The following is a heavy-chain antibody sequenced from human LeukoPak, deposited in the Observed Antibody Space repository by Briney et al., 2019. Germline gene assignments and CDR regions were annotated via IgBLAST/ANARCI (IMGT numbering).Heavy chain of an antibody. D-gene: IGHD2-2*01. J-gene: IGHJ5*02. Sequence: SQTLSLTCAISGDSVSSNSVTWNWLRQSPSRGLEWLGRTYYRSTWYIDYAVSVRGRITVNPDTSKNQFSLHLNSVTPEDTAVYYCARRLTQYDCFDPWGQGILVTVSS. CDR1: GDSVSSNSVT. V-gene: IGHV6-1*01. CDR3: ARRLTQYDCFDP. CDR2: TYYRSTWYI.